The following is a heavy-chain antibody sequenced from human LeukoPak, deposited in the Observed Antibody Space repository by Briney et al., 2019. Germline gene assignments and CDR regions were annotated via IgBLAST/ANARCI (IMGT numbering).Heavy chain of an antibody. J-gene: IGHJ6*02. Sequence: GGSLRLSCAASGLTFSRFFMTWVRQAPGKGLEWVSAISGSGGSTYYADSVKGRFTISRDNAKNSLYLQMNSLRAEDTAVYYCARDRMVRGVIGYYYYGMDVWGQGTTVTISS. V-gene: IGHV3-23*01. CDR3: ARDRMVRGVIGYYYYGMDV. CDR2: ISGSGGST. CDR1: GLTFSRFF. D-gene: IGHD3-10*01.